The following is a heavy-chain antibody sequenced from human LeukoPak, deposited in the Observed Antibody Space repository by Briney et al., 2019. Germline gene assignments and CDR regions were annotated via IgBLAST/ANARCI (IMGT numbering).Heavy chain of an antibody. J-gene: IGHJ4*02. CDR2: INEGGSTI. CDR3: ARVEVGGDYSKFDY. CDR1: GFSFSSYW. Sequence: GGSLRLSSAASGFSFSSYWMHWVRQAPGGGLVWGSRINEGGSTINYADSVKGRFTISRDNAKNTLSLQMNSLRAEDTAVYYCARVEVGGDYSKFDYWGQGTLVTVSS. D-gene: IGHD2-21*02. V-gene: IGHV3-74*01.